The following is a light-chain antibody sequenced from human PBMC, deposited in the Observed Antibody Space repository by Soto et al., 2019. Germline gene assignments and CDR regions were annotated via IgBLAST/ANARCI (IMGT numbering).Light chain of an antibody. J-gene: IGKJ1*01. CDR1: QTISSW. CDR2: KAS. V-gene: IGKV1-5*03. Sequence: DIQMTQSPSTLSGSVGDRVTITCRASQTISSWLAWYQQKPGKAPKLLIYKASTLKSGVPSRFSGSGSGTEFTLPISSLQPDDFATYYCQRYNSYSEAFGQGNKVELK. CDR3: QRYNSYSEA.